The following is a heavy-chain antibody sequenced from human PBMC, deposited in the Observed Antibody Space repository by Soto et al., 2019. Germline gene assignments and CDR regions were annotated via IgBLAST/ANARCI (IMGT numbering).Heavy chain of an antibody. V-gene: IGHV3-23*01. J-gene: IGHJ4*02. CDR3: AKDQFSDTSGYYYVGYFDY. CDR2: ISGSGGST. D-gene: IGHD3-22*01. Sequence: GGSLRLSCVVSGLRFSSSYMSWVRQAPGKGLEWVSTISGSGGSTYYADSVKGRFTISRDNSKNTLYLQMNSLRAEDTALYYCAKDQFSDTSGYYYVGYFDYWGQGTLVTVSS. CDR1: GLRFSSSY.